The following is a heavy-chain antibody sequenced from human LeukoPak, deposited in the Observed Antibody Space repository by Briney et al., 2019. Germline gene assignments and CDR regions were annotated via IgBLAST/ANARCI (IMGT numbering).Heavy chain of an antibody. V-gene: IGHV4-4*07. J-gene: IGHJ4*02. CDR2: IYTSGST. Sequence: SETLSLTCTVSGGSISSYYWSWIRQPAEKGLEWIGRIYTSGSTNYNPSLKSRVTMSVDTSKNQFSPKLSSVTAADTAVYYCASKYYYDSSGYYYWGQGTLVTVSS. CDR3: ASKYYYDSSGYYY. D-gene: IGHD3-22*01. CDR1: GGSISSYY.